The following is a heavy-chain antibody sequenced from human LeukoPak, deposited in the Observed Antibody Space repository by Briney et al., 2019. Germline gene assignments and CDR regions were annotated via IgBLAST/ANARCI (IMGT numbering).Heavy chain of an antibody. CDR3: TRILLAEGLEF. V-gene: IGHV3-7*01. Sequence: PVGSLRLSCVASGFIYSDWWRNWVRQAPGKGLEWVANINTDGTGKYYVYSVKGRFTVSRDNTKNSLYLEMASMKAEDTAVYYCTRILLAEGLEFWGQGILVTVSS. J-gene: IGHJ4*02. D-gene: IGHD2-15*01. CDR2: INTDGTGK. CDR1: GFIYSDWW.